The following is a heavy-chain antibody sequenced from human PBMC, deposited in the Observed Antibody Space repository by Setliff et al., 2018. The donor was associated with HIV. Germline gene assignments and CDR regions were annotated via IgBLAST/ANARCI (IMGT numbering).Heavy chain of an antibody. D-gene: IGHD6-19*01. CDR1: GYTFSTNA. CDR2: INAGDDNT. V-gene: IGHV1-3*01. Sequence: ASVKVSCKAFGYTFSTNAIHWVRQAPGQRLEWMAYINAGDDNTRYSEKFQGRVTITRDTSANTAYMELSSLRSEDTAVYYCARGSCSGCYLSDYWGLGTLVTVSS. J-gene: IGHJ4*02. CDR3: ARGSCSGCYLSDY.